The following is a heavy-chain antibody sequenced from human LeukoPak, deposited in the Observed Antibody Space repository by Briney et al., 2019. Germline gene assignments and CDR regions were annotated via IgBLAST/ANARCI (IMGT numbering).Heavy chain of an antibody. CDR2: INDDGSAT. V-gene: IGHV3-74*01. CDR3: AKERGWELLLPNYFDY. D-gene: IGHD1-26*01. Sequence: GGSLRLSCAASGFTFSNYWMHWVRQVPGKGLVWVSRINDDGSATFYADSVKGRFTISRDNAKNTLFLQINSLRAEDTAVYYCAKERGWELLLPNYFDYWGQGILVTVSS. J-gene: IGHJ4*02. CDR1: GFTFSNYW.